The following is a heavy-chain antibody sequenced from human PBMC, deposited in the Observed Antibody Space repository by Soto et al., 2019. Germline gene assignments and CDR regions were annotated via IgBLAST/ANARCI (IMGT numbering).Heavy chain of an antibody. J-gene: IGHJ4*02. CDR2: IIPISGIA. V-gene: IGHV1-69*02. CDR3: PNPPLY. Sequence: QVQLVQSGAEVKKPGSSVKVSCKASGGTFSSYTISWVRQAPGPGLEWMGRIIPISGIANHAQKFQGRVTITADKSTGTVYLGLSSLGCEDTAVYFCPNPPLYWGQGTQVTVSS. CDR1: GGTFSSYT.